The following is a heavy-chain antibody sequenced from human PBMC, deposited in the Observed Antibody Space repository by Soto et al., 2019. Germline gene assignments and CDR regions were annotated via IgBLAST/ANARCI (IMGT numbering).Heavy chain of an antibody. V-gene: IGHV4-34*01. CDR3: ARVFIIAVAGTHDYYYYGMDV. D-gene: IGHD6-19*01. Sequence: PSETLSLTCAVYGGSFSGYYWSWIRQPPGKGLEWIGEINHSGSTNYNPSLKSRVTISVDTSKNQFSLKLSSVTAADTAVYYCARVFIIAVAGTHDYYYYGMDVWGQGTTVTVSS. CDR1: GGSFSGYY. CDR2: INHSGST. J-gene: IGHJ6*02.